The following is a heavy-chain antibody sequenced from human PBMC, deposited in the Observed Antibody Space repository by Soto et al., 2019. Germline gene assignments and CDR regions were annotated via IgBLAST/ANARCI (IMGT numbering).Heavy chain of an antibody. Sequence: PSETLSLTCTVSGGSISSGGYYWSWIRQHPGKGLEWIGYIYYSGSTYYNPSLKSRVTISVDASNNQFSLKLSSVTAADTAVYYCARDRIAVLGNYYGMDVWGQGTTVTVSS. CDR3: ARDRIAVLGNYYGMDV. D-gene: IGHD2-15*01. J-gene: IGHJ6*02. CDR1: GGSISSGGYY. V-gene: IGHV4-31*03. CDR2: IYYSGST.